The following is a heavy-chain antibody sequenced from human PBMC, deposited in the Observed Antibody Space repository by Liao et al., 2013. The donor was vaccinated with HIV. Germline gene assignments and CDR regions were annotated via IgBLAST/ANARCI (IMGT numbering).Heavy chain of an antibody. CDR1: GESFSGHY. V-gene: IGHV4-34*01. D-gene: IGHD1-1*01. CDR2: INHNGGT. J-gene: IGHJ4*02. Sequence: QVQLQQWGAGLLKSSENLSLTCAVYGESFSGHYWSWVRQPPGKGLEWIGEINHNGGTNYNPSLKSRGTISIDTSKNQFSLKLTSVTAADTGIYFCVRELPVITRRRFFDYWGQGTPVIVSS. CDR3: VRELPVITRRRFFDY.